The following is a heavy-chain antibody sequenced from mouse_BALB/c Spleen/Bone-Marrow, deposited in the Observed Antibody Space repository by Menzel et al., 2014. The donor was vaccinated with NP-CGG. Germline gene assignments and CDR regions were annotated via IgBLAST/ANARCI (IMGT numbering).Heavy chain of an antibody. J-gene: IGHJ4*01. CDR3: GRYGYDAMDF. V-gene: IGHV1-37*01. D-gene: IGHD1-1*02. Sequence: EVQLQQSGPELVKPGASVKLSCRASGFSFTDYFINWVKQSHGKSLEWIGRIHPYNGDTFYNQKFKVKATLTVDKSSNTARTELLSLTSEDSAVYYCGRYGYDAMDFWGQGTSVTVSS. CDR2: IHPYNGDT. CDR1: GFSFTDYF.